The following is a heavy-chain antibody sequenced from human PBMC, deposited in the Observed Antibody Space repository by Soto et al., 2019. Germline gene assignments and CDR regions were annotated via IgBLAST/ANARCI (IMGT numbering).Heavy chain of an antibody. CDR3: EADATAGQQMVPSDS. D-gene: IGHD2-8*01. J-gene: IGHJ4*02. Sequence: GASVKVSCKASGFTFTSSDVQWVRQARGQRLEWIGWIAVGSGYTNYAQRFQDRVTLTRDMSTATTYMELSRLTSEDTAIYYCEADATAGQQMVPSDSWGQGTLVTVSS. CDR1: GFTFTSSD. CDR2: IAVGSGYT. V-gene: IGHV1-58*01.